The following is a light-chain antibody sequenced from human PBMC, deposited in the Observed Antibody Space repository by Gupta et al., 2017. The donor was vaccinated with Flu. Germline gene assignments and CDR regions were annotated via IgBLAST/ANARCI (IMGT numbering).Light chain of an antibody. J-gene: IGLJ3*02. CDR1: SSNIGSDT. CDR3: ASWDDSMNAWV. Sequence: SVLTQPPSVSGTPGQRVTISCSGRSSNIGSDTVNWYQQLPGTAPTPLIYSNDQRPSGVPDRISGSKSGTSASLAISGLQAEDEADYYCASWDDSMNAWVFGGGTKLTVL. V-gene: IGLV1-44*01. CDR2: SND.